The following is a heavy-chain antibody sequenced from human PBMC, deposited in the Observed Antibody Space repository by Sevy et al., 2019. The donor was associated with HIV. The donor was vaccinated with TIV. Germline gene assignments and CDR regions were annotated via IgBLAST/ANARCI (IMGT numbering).Heavy chain of an antibody. V-gene: IGHV3-7*03. CDR2: IKEDGSEK. CDR1: GFTFSTHW. CDR3: ARDDY. Sequence: GESLKISCAASGFTFSTHWMSWVRQAPGKGLEWVANIKEDGSEKYYVDSVKGRFTISRDNAKNSLFLQMNSLRSEDTAVYYCARDDYWGQGTLVTVSS. J-gene: IGHJ4*02.